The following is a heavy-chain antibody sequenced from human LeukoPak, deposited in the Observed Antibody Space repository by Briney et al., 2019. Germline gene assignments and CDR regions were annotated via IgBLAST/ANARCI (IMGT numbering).Heavy chain of an antibody. Sequence: GGSLRLSCAASGFTFSSYAMSWVRQAPGKGLEWVSTITDSGGTTFYADSVKGRFTISRDNFKGTVYLQMNSLRAEDTAVYYCAKLWRGSHPRYFDHWGQGTLVXXSS. CDR3: AKLWRGSHPRYFDH. CDR1: GFTFSSYA. V-gene: IGHV3-23*01. J-gene: IGHJ4*02. CDR2: ITDSGGTT. D-gene: IGHD1-26*01.